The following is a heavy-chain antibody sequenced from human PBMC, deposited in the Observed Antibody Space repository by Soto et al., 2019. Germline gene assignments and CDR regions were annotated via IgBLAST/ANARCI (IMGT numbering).Heavy chain of an antibody. CDR3: SRLGRECDRSFCFDP. CDR1: GFSLTSYW. J-gene: IGHJ5*02. CDR2: IFTDDSDT. Sequence: GESLKISCEASGFSLTSYWIACVRQMPGKGLEWMGVIFTDDSDTRYSPSFQGLVTISADKSIRTAYLQWTSLKASDTGMYYCSRLGRECDRSFCFDPWAQGTQVTVSS. D-gene: IGHD2-21*02. V-gene: IGHV5-51*01.